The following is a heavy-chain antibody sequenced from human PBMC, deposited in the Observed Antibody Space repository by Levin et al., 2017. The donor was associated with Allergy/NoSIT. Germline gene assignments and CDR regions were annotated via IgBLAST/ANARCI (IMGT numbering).Heavy chain of an antibody. J-gene: IGHJ6*03. V-gene: IGHV4-59*01. CDR2: IYYSGST. Sequence: SQTLSLTFTVSGGSISSYYWSWIRQPPGKGLEWIGYIYYSGSTNYNPSLKSRVTISVDTSKNQFSLKLSSVTAADTAVYYCAREDRGSSWHLNYYYYYYMDVWGKGTTVTVSS. CDR3: AREDRGSSWHLNYYYYYYMDV. CDR1: GGSISSYY. D-gene: IGHD6-13*01.